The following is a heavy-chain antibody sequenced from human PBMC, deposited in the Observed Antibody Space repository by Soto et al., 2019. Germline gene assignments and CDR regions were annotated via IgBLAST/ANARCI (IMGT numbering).Heavy chain of an antibody. CDR3: ATAPYCSGGSCYRAFQH. J-gene: IGHJ1*01. CDR2: INHSGST. Sequence: QVQLQQWGAGLLKPSETLSLTCAVYGGSFSGYYWSWIRQPPGKGLEWIGEINHSGSTNYNPSLKSRITISVDTSKNQFSLKLSSVTAADTAVYYCATAPYCSGGSCYRAFQHWGQGTLVTVSS. CDR1: GGSFSGYY. D-gene: IGHD2-15*01. V-gene: IGHV4-34*01.